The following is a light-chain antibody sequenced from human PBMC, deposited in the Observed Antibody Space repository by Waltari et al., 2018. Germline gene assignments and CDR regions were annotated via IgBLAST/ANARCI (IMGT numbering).Light chain of an antibody. V-gene: IGLV1-44*01. CDR2: SNN. Sequence: QSVLTQPPSASGTPGQRVTISCSGSSSNIGSNTVNWYQQIPGTAPKLLIYSNNQRPSGVPDRFSGSKSGTSASLAINGLQSEDEADYYCAAWHDSLNGPVFGGGTKLTVL. CDR3: AAWHDSLNGPV. CDR1: SSNIGSNT. J-gene: IGLJ3*02.